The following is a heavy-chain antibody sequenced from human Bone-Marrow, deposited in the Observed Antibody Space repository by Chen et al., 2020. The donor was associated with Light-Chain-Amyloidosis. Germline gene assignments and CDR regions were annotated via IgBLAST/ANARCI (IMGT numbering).Heavy chain of an antibody. CDR2: INPAGNSI. CDR3: ARDPAYSAFDI. Sequence: EVQLVESGGGLVQPGGYLRLSCAASGFTFSNFYMTWVRQAPGRGLEWVTTINPAGNSINYLDSVRGRFTVSRDNAKNSLYLQMNSLTAEDTALYYCARDPAYSAFDIWGQGAMVTVSS. CDR1: GFTFSNFY. J-gene: IGHJ3*02. D-gene: IGHD4-4*01. V-gene: IGHV3-7*05.